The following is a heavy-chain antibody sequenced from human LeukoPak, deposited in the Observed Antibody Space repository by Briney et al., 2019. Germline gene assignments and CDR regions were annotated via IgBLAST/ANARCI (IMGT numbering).Heavy chain of an antibody. CDR2: VYHSGST. D-gene: IGHD6-13*01. J-gene: IGHJ4*02. CDR1: GYSVSSGYF. V-gene: IGHV4-38-2*02. Sequence: SETLSLTCTVSGYSVSSGYFWGWIRQPPGKGLEWIGSVYHSGSTYYNPSLKSRVTISVDTSKNQFSLKLSSVTAADTAVYYCARQAPAAGLDYWGQGTLVTVSS. CDR3: ARQAPAAGLDY.